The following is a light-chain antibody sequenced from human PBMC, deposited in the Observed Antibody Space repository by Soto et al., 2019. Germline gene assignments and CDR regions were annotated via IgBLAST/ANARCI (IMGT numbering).Light chain of an antibody. V-gene: IGKV4-1*01. CDR2: WAS. J-gene: IGKJ2*01. CDR3: QQYYSTLYT. Sequence: DIVMTQSPDSLAVSLGERATINCKSSQSVLYSSNNKNYLAWYQQKPGQPPKLLIYWASTRESGVPDRFSGSGSGRDFTLTISRLQAEDVAVYYCQQYYSTLYTFGQGTKLESK. CDR1: QSVLYSSNNKNY.